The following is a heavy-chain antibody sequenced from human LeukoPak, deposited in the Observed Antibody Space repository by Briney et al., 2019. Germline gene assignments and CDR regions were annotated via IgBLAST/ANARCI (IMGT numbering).Heavy chain of an antibody. D-gene: IGHD3-10*01. Sequence: SETLSLTCTVSGGSISSYYWSWLRQPPGKGLEWIGSIYYSGSTNYNPSLKSRVTISVDTSKSQFSLKLSSVTAADTAVYYCARSYGSGRGGGPLFDYWGQGTLVTVSS. CDR1: GGSISSYY. CDR3: ARSYGSGRGGGPLFDY. J-gene: IGHJ4*02. CDR2: IYYSGST. V-gene: IGHV4-59*01.